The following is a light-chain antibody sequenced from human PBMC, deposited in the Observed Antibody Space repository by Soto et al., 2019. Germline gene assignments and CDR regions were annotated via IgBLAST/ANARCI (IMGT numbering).Light chain of an antibody. CDR3: QQRSNWPRT. CDR1: QSISSY. J-gene: IGKJ1*01. Sequence: EVLMTRSPPALSLSPGERATLSCRASQSISSYLGWYQQKPGQAPRLLIYDTSNRAPGIPARFSGSGSGTDFTLTISSLEPEDFAVYYCQQRSNWPRTFGQGTKV. CDR2: DTS. V-gene: IGKV3-11*01.